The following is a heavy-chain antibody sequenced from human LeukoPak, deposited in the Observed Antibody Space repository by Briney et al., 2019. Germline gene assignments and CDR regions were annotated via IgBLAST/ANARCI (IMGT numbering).Heavy chain of an antibody. J-gene: IGHJ5*02. CDR1: GGSISSYY. Sequence: NTSETLSLTCTVSGGSISSYYWSWIRQPPGKGLEWIGYFYYSGNTNYNPSLKSRVTISVDTSKNQFSLKLSSVTAADTAVYYCARREEGPNWLDPWGQGTLVTVSS. D-gene: IGHD1-26*01. CDR3: ARREEGPNWLDP. CDR2: FYYSGNT. V-gene: IGHV4-59*08.